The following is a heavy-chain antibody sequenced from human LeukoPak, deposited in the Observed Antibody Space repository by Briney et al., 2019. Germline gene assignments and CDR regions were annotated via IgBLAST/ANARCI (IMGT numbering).Heavy chain of an antibody. Sequence: ASVKVSCKASGYTFTSYYLHWVRQAPGQGLEWIGIINPSGGSASYAQKFQGRVTMTRDTSTSTIYLELSSLRSGDTAVYYCARATQSWFDPWGQGTLVTVSS. V-gene: IGHV1-46*01. CDR3: ARATQSWFDP. CDR1: GYTFTSYY. J-gene: IGHJ5*02. CDR2: INPSGGSA.